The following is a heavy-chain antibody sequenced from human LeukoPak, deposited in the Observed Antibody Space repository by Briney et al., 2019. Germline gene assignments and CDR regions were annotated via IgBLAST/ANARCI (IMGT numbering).Heavy chain of an antibody. CDR3: AKGMTTVTLDYFDY. CDR2: ISGSGGRT. Sequence: PGGSLRLSCAASGFTFSSYAMSWVRQAPGKGLEWVSAISGSGGRTYYADSVKGRFTISRDNAKNTLYLQMNILRAEDTAVYYCAKGMTTVTLDYFDYCGQGTLVTVSS. D-gene: IGHD4-17*01. V-gene: IGHV3-23*01. CDR1: GFTFSSYA. J-gene: IGHJ4*02.